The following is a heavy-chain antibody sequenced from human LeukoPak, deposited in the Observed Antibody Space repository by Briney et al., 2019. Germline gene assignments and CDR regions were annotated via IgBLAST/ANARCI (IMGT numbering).Heavy chain of an antibody. CDR2: IYYSGST. D-gene: IGHD2-21*02. J-gene: IGHJ4*02. CDR3: SIVVVTANPNELYGKFDY. Sequence: SETLSLTCTVSGGSISSSSYYWGWIRQPPGKGLEWIGSIYYSGSTYYNPSLKSRVTISVDTSKNQFSLKLSSVTAADTAVYYCSIVVVTANPNELYGKFDYWGQGTLVTVSS. CDR1: GGSISSSSYY. V-gene: IGHV4-39*01.